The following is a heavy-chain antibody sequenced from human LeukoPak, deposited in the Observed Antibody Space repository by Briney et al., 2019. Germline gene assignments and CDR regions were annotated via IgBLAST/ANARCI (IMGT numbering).Heavy chain of an antibody. CDR3: ARETSSIAARPGWFDP. CDR1: GFTFSSYG. CDR2: IRYDGSNK. Sequence: GGSLRLSCAASGFTFSSYGMHWVRQAPGKGLEWVAFIRYDGSNKYYADSVKGRFTISRDNSKNTLYLQMNSLRAEDTAVYYCARETSSIAARPGWFDPWGQGTLVTVSS. V-gene: IGHV3-30*02. J-gene: IGHJ5*02. D-gene: IGHD6-6*01.